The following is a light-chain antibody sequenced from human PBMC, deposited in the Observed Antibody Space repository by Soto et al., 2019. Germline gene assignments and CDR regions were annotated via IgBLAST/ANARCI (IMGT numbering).Light chain of an antibody. CDR2: EVS. CDR3: SSYTTSNTPLYV. V-gene: IGLV2-14*01. CDR1: SSDTAGYNY. Sequence: QSVLTQPASVSGSRGQSITISCTGTSSDTAGYNYVSWYQQHPGKAPKLMIYEVSNRPSGVSNRFSGSQSGNTASLTISGLQAEDEANYYCSSYTTSNTPLYVFGTGTKVTVL. J-gene: IGLJ1*01.